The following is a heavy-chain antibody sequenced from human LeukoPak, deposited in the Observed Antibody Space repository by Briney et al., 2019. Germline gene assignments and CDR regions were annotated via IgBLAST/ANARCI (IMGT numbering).Heavy chain of an antibody. Sequence: SETLSLTCAVPGYSISSGYYWGWIRQPPGKGLVWIGSIYHSGSTYYNPSLKSRVTISVDTSKNQFSLKLSSVTAADTAVYYCARDDVVRGVITYYYGMDVWGKGTTVTVSS. J-gene: IGHJ6*04. V-gene: IGHV4-38-2*02. CDR3: ARDDVVRGVITYYYGMDV. D-gene: IGHD3-10*01. CDR1: GYSISSGYY. CDR2: IYHSGST.